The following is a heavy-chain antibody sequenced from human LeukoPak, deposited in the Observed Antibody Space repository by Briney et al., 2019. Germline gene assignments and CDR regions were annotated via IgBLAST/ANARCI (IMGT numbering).Heavy chain of an antibody. CDR3: AKAAGRDY. CDR2: ISYDGSNK. Sequence: GGTLSLSCTASGFTISSYGMSWVRQAPGKGLEWVAVISYDGSNKYYADSVKGRFTISRDNSKNTLYLQMNSLRAEDTAVYYCAKAAGRDYWGQGTLVTVSS. CDR1: GFTISSYG. J-gene: IGHJ4*02. D-gene: IGHD6-13*01. V-gene: IGHV3-30*18.